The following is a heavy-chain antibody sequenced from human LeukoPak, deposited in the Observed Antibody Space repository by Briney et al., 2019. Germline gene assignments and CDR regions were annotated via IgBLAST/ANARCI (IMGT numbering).Heavy chain of an antibody. Sequence: SETLSLTCTVSGGSISSYYWSWIRQPPGKGLEWIGYIYYSGSTNYNPSLKSRVTISVDTSKNQFSLKLSSVTAADTAVYYCARHFNRRSLDGYSSSSRPRYNWFDPWGQGTLVTVSS. CDR3: ARHFNRRSLDGYSSSSRPRYNWFDP. CDR1: GGSISSYY. D-gene: IGHD6-13*01. CDR2: IYYSGST. V-gene: IGHV4-59*01. J-gene: IGHJ5*02.